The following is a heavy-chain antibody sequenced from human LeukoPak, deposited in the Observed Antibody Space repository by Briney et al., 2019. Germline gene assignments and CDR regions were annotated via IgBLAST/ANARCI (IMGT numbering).Heavy chain of an antibody. D-gene: IGHD2-15*01. V-gene: IGHV1-3*01. CDR3: ARGRDIVVVVAATDHDAFDI. CDR1: GYTFTSYA. Sequence: GASVKVSCKASGYTFTSYAMHWVRQAPGQRLEWMGWINAGNGNTKYSQKSQGRVTITRDTSASTAYMELSSLRSEDTAVYYCARGRDIVVVVAATDHDAFDIWGQGTMVTVSS. CDR2: INAGNGNT. J-gene: IGHJ3*02.